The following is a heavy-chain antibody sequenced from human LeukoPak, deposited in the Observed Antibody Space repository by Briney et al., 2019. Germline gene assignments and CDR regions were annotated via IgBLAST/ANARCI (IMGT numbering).Heavy chain of an antibody. CDR3: AREVANGASYSSSWSA. D-gene: IGHD3-22*01. CDR2: MYTDGRT. V-gene: IGHV3-53*01. J-gene: IGHJ6*02. Sequence: VGSLLLSCAASGFTFNSNYMNWVRQAPGKGLEWLAVMYTDGRTYYADAVKGRVIVSRDISKNKLYLQVNNVTAEATAIYYCAREVANGASYSSSWSAWGQGTTVSVSS. CDR1: GFTFNSNY.